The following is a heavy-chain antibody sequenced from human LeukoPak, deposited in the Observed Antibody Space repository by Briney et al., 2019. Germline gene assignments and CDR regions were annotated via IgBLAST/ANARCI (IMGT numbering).Heavy chain of an antibody. CDR3: ATIAGSSSY. V-gene: IGHV4-59*08. CDR2: YYYCEST. D-gene: IGHD6-6*01. Sequence: SDTLSLLCTLCVGPLSPYYWTCLPRPPGVGLVGISYYYYCESTNYNPSLKSRLALSVDTSKNQFSLRLSSVTATDPAVYYCATIAGSSSYWGQGTLVTVSS. J-gene: IGHJ4*02. CDR1: VGPLSPYY.